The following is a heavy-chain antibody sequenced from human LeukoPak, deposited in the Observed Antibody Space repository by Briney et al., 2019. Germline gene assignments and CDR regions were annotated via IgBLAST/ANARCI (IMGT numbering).Heavy chain of an antibody. CDR1: GYTFTSYG. J-gene: IGHJ4*02. V-gene: IGHV1-18*01. D-gene: IGHD5-12*01. CDR3: ATFSYGGSEEDFDY. CDR2: ISTYNGNT. Sequence: ASVKVSCKASGYTFTSYGISWVRQAPGQGLEWMGWISTYNGNTNSAQKFQGRVTMTTDTSTSTAYMDLRSLRSYDTAVYYCATFSYGGSEEDFDYWGQGTLVTVSS.